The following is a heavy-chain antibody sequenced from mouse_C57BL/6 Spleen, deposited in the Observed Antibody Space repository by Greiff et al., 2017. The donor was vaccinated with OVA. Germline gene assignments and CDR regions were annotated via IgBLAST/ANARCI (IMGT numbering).Heavy chain of an antibody. Sequence: QVQLQQPGAELVRPGSSVKLSCKASGYTFTSYWMDWVKQRPGQGLEWIGNIYPSDSETHYNQQFTDKATLTVDKSSSTAYMQLSSLTSEDSAVYYCARDYYGSSYWYFDVWGTGTTVTVSS. CDR2: IYPSDSET. V-gene: IGHV1-61*01. CDR3: ARDYYGSSYWYFDV. D-gene: IGHD1-1*01. J-gene: IGHJ1*03. CDR1: GYTFTSYW.